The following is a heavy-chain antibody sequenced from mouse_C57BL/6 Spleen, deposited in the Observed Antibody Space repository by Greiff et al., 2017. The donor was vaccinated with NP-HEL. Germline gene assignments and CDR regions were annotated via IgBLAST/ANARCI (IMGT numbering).Heavy chain of an antibody. CDR3: ARHEGYGSSFFAY. J-gene: IGHJ3*01. V-gene: IGHV2-6-1*01. CDR1: GFSLTSYG. D-gene: IGHD1-1*01. CDR2: IWSDGST. Sequence: VKLKESGPGLVAPSQSLSITCTVSGFSLTSYGVHWVRQPPGKGLEWLVVIWSDGSTTYNSALKSRLSISKDNSKSQVFLKMNSLQTDDTAMYYCARHEGYGSSFFAYWGQGTLVTVSA.